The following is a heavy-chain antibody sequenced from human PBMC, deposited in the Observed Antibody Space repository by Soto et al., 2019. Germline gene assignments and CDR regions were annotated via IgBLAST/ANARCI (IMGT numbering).Heavy chain of an antibody. D-gene: IGHD3-22*01. CDR1: GFTFSSYS. Sequence: EVQLVESGGGLVKPGGSLRLSCAASGFTFSSYSMNWVRQAPGKGLEWVSSISSSSSYIYYADSVKGRFTISRDNAKNPLYLQMNSLRAEDTAVYYCARGRGGYYYYWGQGTLVTVSS. V-gene: IGHV3-21*01. J-gene: IGHJ4*02. CDR2: ISSSSSYI. CDR3: ARGRGGYYYY.